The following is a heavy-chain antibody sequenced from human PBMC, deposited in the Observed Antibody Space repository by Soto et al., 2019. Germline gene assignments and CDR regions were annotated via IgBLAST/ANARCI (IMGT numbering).Heavy chain of an antibody. CDR2: IYTGGSDT. J-gene: IGHJ6*02. D-gene: IGHD1-1*01. V-gene: IGHV5-51*01. CDR3: SRQVTTGSHCYYYYGLDV. Sequence: PGESLKISCKGSGYSFTSYWIGWVRQMPGKGLEWMVIIYTGGSDTRYSPSFQGQGTISADKSISTAYLQWSSLKDSHTAMYYCSRQVTTGSHCYYYYGLDVWCQGTTVTVSS. CDR1: GYSFTSYW.